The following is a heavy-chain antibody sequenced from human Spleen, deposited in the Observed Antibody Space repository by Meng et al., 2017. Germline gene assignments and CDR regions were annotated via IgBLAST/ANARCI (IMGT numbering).Heavy chain of an antibody. CDR2: IYSGGST. J-gene: IGHJ4*02. CDR3: ARGRVSGSGSYFPGH. V-gene: IGHV3-53*05. D-gene: IGHD3-10*01. CDR1: GFTVSSNY. Sequence: GESLKISCAASGFTVSSNYMSWVRQAPGKGLEWVSVIYSGGSTYYADTVKGRFTISRDNSKNTLYLQMNSLRAEDTAVYYCARGRVSGSGSYFPGHWGQGTLVTVSS.